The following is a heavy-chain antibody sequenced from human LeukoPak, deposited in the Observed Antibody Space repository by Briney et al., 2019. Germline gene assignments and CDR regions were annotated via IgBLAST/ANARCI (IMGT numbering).Heavy chain of an antibody. J-gene: IGHJ3*02. D-gene: IGHD2-15*01. V-gene: IGHV3-33*01. CDR1: GFTFSQYA. CDR2: IWYDGSND. CDR3: AREADCSDGSCYRGAFDI. Sequence: GGSLRLSCAASGFTFSQYAMHWVRQAPGKGLEWVAAIWYDGSNDYYADSVKGRFTISRDNSKNTLSLQMNSLRAEDTAVYYCAREADCSDGSCYRGAFDIWAKGQWSPSLQ.